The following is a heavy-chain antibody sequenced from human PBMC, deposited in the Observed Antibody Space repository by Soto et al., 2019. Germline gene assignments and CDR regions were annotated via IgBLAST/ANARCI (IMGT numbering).Heavy chain of an antibody. V-gene: IGHV3-33*01. J-gene: IGHJ5*02. CDR1: GFTFSSYG. CDR3: VASGAAGTNWFDP. Sequence: QVQLVESGGGVVQPGRSLRLSCAASGFTFSSYGMHWVRQAPGKGLEWVAVIWYDGSNKYYADSVKGRFTISRDNSKNTLYLQMNSLRAEDTAAYYCVASGAAGTNWFDPWGQGTLVTVSS. CDR2: IWYDGSNK. D-gene: IGHD1-26*01.